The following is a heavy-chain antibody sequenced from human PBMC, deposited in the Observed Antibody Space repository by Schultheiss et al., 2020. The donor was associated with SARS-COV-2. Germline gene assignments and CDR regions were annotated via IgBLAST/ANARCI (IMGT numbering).Heavy chain of an antibody. CDR1: GYSISSGYY. CDR2: IYYSGST. CDR3: ARGGRAVVIAIRRVGLWFDP. D-gene: IGHD2-21*01. J-gene: IGHJ5*02. V-gene: IGHV4-38-2*01. Sequence: SETLSLTCAVSGYSISSGYYWGWIRQPPGKGLEWIGSIYYSGSTYYNPSLKSRVTMSVDTSKNQFSLKLSSVTAADTAVYYCARGGRAVVIAIRRVGLWFDPWGQGTLVTVSS.